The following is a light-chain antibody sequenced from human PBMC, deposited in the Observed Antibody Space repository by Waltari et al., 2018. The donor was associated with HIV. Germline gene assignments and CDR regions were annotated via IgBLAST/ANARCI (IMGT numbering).Light chain of an antibody. CDR2: DNT. CDR1: SSNLGAGYP. J-gene: IGLJ2*01. Sequence: SMLTQPPSVSGAPGQRVTISCTGRSSNLGAGYPVHWYHQVPGTAPKLLIYDNTNRPSGVPDRFSGSKSGTSASLAISGLQAEDEAEYYCQSYDDRLDGSKIFGGGTKVTVL. V-gene: IGLV1-40*01. CDR3: QSYDDRLDGSKI.